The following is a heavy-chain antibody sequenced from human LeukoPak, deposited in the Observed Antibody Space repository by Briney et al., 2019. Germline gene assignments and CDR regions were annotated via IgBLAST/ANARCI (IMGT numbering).Heavy chain of an antibody. Sequence: ASVKVSCKASGYTFTSYGISWVRQAPGQGLEWMGWISAYNGNTNYAQKLQGRVTMTTDTSTSTAYMELRSLRSDDTAVYYCARGQYYYDSSGYTVYNWFDPWGQGTLVTVSS. CDR1: GYTFTSYG. CDR3: ARGQYYYDSSGYTVYNWFDP. V-gene: IGHV1-18*01. D-gene: IGHD3-22*01. J-gene: IGHJ5*02. CDR2: ISAYNGNT.